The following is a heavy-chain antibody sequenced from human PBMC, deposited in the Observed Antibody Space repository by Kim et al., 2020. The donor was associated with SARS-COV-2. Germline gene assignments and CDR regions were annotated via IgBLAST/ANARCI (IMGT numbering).Heavy chain of an antibody. CDR3: ARDRVAVPPGMDV. Sequence: YAQGFTGRVVFSLDTSVSTAYLQISSLKAEDTAVYYCARDRVAVPPGMDVWGQGTTVTVSS. V-gene: IGHV7-4-1*02. D-gene: IGHD2-2*01. J-gene: IGHJ6*02.